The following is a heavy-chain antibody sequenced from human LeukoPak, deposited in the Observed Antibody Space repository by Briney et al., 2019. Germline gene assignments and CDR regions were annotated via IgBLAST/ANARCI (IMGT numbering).Heavy chain of an antibody. CDR1: GYTFTSYY. CDR2: INSSGGST. D-gene: IGHD5-24*01. Sequence: ASVKVSCKASGYTFTSYYMHWVRQAPGQGLEWMGIINSSGGSTDYAQKFQGRVTMTRDTSTDTVYMELSSLRFEDTAVYYCAREKIVDIATLSGDYFDYWGQGTLVTVSS. J-gene: IGHJ4*02. V-gene: IGHV1-46*01. CDR3: AREKIVDIATLSGDYFDY.